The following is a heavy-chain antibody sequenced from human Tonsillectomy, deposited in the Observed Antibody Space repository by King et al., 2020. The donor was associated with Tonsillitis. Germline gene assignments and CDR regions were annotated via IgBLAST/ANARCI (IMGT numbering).Heavy chain of an antibody. CDR3: AMDTNIWARFDH. J-gene: IGHJ4*02. CDR2: IHYTGST. V-gene: IGHV4-59*13. CDR1: GASITTYY. Sequence: VQLQESGPKLVKSSETLSLTCNVSGASITTYYWTWLRRPQGKGLEWIGYIHYTGSTNYDPSLKSRVTISLDTSKNQFSLKLTSMTTAATATYYCAMDTNIWARFDHWGQGTLVTASS. D-gene: IGHD5-18*01.